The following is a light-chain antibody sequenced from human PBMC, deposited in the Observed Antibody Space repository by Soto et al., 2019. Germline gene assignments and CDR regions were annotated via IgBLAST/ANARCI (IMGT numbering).Light chain of an antibody. CDR3: QQYDDAIRT. V-gene: IGKV1-33*01. CDR1: QDINRY. J-gene: IGKJ4*01. Sequence: DIQLTQSPSSLSASVGDRVTITCQARQDINRYLNWYQQKPGKASKLLIYDASNLQTGVPSRFSGSGSETSFTLIISSLQPDDIATYYCQQYDDAIRTFGGGTKVE. CDR2: DAS.